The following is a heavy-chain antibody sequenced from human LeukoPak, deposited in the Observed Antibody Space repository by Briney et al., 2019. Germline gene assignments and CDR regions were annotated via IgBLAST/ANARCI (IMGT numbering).Heavy chain of an antibody. J-gene: IGHJ4*02. CDR2: IRSKAYGGTT. CDR1: GFTFGDYA. CDR3: TRSLGNTKRYDFWSGYYSSLQNPPDY. V-gene: IGHV3-49*03. Sequence: QPGRSLRLSCTASGFTFGDYAMSWFRQAPGKGLEWVGFIRSKAYGGTTEYAASVKGRFTISRDDSKSIAYLQMNSLKTEDTAVYYCTRSLGNTKRYDFWSGYYSSLQNPPDYWGQGTLVTVSS. D-gene: IGHD3-3*01.